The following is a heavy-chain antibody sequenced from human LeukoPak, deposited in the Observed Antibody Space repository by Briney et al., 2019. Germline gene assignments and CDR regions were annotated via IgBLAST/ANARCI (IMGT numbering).Heavy chain of an antibody. J-gene: IGHJ6*03. CDR3: ARRNYYYYMDV. CDR2: IYHSGST. V-gene: IGHV4-38-2*02. CDR1: GYSLSSGYY. Sequence: SETLSLTCTVSGYSLSSGYYWGWIRQPPGKGLGWIGSIYHSGSTYYNPSLKSRVTISVDTSKNQFSLKLSSVTAADTAVYYCARRNYYYYMDVWGKGTTVTISS.